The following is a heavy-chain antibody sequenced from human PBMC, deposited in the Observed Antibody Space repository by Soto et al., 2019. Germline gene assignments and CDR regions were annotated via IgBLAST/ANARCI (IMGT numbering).Heavy chain of an antibody. CDR2: IYYSGST. CDR1: GGSISSHY. D-gene: IGHD1-26*01. CDR3: ARRYRNNLFDP. Sequence: SETLSLTCTVSGGSISSHYWSWIRQPPGQGLEWIGYIYYSGSTNYNPSLKSRVTISVDTSKNQFSLKLSSVTAADTAVYYCARRYRNNLFDPWGQGTLVTVSS. J-gene: IGHJ5*02. V-gene: IGHV4-59*08.